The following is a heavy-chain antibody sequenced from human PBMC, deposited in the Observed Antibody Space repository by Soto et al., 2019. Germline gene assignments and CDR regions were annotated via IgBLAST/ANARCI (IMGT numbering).Heavy chain of an antibody. CDR2: IYYSGST. CDR3: ARVPPYGDYFLGFDY. CDR1: GGSISSYY. J-gene: IGHJ4*02. D-gene: IGHD4-17*01. Sequence: PSETLSLTRTVSGGSISSYYLGWVRQPPGKGLEWIGYIYYSGSTNYNPSLKSRVTISVDTSKNQFSLKLSSVTAADTAVYYCARVPPYGDYFLGFDYWGQGTLVTVSS. V-gene: IGHV4-59*01.